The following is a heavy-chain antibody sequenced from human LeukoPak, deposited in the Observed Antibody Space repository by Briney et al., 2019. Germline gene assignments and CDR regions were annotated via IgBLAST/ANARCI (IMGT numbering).Heavy chain of an antibody. CDR2: IDSGSRIT. CDR1: GFTFSSYP. V-gene: IGHV3-48*01. J-gene: IGHJ4*02. Sequence: GGSLRLSCAASGFTFSSYPKNWVRQAPGKGLEWVSYIDSGSRITYYADSVKGRFTISRDNAKGSLYLHMSSLRAEDTAVYYCARDSLNVQRKYYLDYWGQGTLVTVSS. CDR3: ARDSLNVQRKYYLDY. D-gene: IGHD1-1*01.